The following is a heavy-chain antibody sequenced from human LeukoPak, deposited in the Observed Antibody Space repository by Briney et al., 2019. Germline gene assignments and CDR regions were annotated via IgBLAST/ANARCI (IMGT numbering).Heavy chain of an antibody. Sequence: GGSLRLSCTASGFTINNNYMSWVRQAPGKGLEWVPIIYSDRSTYYPESVKGRFTISRDDSKNTLLLQMDSLRVEDTAIYYCARDSAFSSYSNWGQGALVTVSS. J-gene: IGHJ1*01. CDR2: IYSDRST. V-gene: IGHV3-53*01. CDR1: GFTINNNY. CDR3: ARDSAFSSYSN. D-gene: IGHD2-15*01.